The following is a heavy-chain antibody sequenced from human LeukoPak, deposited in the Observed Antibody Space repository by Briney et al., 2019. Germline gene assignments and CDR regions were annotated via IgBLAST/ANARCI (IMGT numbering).Heavy chain of an antibody. V-gene: IGHV4-59*01. CDR2: IYYSGST. J-gene: IGHJ3*02. CDR3: ARADDSAFDI. D-gene: IGHD2-21*02. Sequence: KPSETLSLTCTVSGGSISSYYWSWIRQPPGKGLEWIGYIYYSGSTNYNPSLKSRVTISVDTSKNQFSLKLSSVTAADTAVYYCARADDSAFDIRGQGTMVTVSS. CDR1: GGSISSYY.